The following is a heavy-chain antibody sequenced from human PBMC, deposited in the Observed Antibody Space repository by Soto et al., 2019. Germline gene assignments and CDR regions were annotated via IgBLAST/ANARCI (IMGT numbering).Heavy chain of an antibody. CDR2: IYPGDSDT. CDR3: ARHARQRNYYGMDV. V-gene: IGHV5-51*06. Sequence: PGESLKISCRCCGGSLTSYWIGWVRQMPGKGLQWLGIIYPGDSDTRYSPSFQGQVTISADKSISTAYLQWSSLKASDTAMYYRARHARQRNYYGMDVWGQGTTVTVSS. D-gene: IGHD6-25*01. J-gene: IGHJ6*02. CDR1: GGSLTSYW.